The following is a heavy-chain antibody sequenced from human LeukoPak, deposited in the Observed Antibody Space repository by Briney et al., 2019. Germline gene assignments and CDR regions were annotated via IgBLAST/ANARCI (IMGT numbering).Heavy chain of an antibody. CDR3: ARLGPGMNFFYLDF. V-gene: IGHV3-7*01. D-gene: IGHD3-10*01. J-gene: IGHJ4*02. CDR2: INQDGSET. CDR1: EFTFSSYW. Sequence: GGSLRLSCVASEFTFSSYWMSWVRQAPGKGLEWVANINQDGSETFYVDSVKGRFSISRDNAKNSLYSQMNSLRAEDTALYYCARLGPGMNFFYLDFWGQGTLVTVSS.